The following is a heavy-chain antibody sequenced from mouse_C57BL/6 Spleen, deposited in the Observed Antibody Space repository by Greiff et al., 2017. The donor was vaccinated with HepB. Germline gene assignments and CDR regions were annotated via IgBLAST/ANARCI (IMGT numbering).Heavy chain of an antibody. CDR2: IYPGDGDT. V-gene: IGHV1-80*01. Sequence: QVQLQQSGAELVKPGASVKISCKASGYAFSSYWMNWVKQRPGKGLEWIGQIYPGDGDTNSNGKFKGKATLTADKSSSTAYMQLSRLTSEDSAVYVCARAGTGPYYFDYWGQGTTLTVSS. CDR1: GYAFSSYW. J-gene: IGHJ2*01. D-gene: IGHD3-3*01. CDR3: ARAGTGPYYFDY.